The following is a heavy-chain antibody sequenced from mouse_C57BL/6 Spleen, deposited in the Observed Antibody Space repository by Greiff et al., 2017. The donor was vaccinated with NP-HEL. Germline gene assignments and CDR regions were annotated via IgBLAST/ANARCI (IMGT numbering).Heavy chain of an antibody. D-gene: IGHD1-1*01. CDR3: ARRAYYGSSYCFDY. CDR2: IDTSDSYT. J-gene: IGHJ2*01. Sequence: QVQLLQSGAGLVRPGTSLKLSCTASGYTFTSYWMHWVKQRPGQGLEWIGVIDTSDSYTNYTQTFKGRVTLTVDTSTSTAYMQLSSLTSEDSAVYYCARRAYYGSSYCFDYWGQGTTLTVSS. V-gene: IGHV1-59*01. CDR1: GYTFTSYW.